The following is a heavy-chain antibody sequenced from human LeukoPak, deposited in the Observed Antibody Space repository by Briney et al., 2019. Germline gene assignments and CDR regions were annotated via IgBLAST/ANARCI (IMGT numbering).Heavy chain of an antibody. J-gene: IGHJ6*03. D-gene: IGHD3-3*01. Sequence: GGSLRLSCATSGFTFRNNWMSWVRQAPGKGLEWVANIKQDGSEKYYVDSVKGRFTISRDNAQNSVYLQMDSLRVEDTAVYYCARVYDYDFWSGYYGRNYYYMDVWGKGTTVTVSS. V-gene: IGHV3-7*01. CDR3: ARVYDYDFWSGYYGRNYYYMDV. CDR2: IKQDGSEK. CDR1: GFTFRNNW.